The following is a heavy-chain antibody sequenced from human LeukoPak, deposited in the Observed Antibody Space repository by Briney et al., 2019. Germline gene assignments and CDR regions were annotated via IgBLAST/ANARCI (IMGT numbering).Heavy chain of an antibody. CDR1: GFTFSSYG. V-gene: IGHV3-33*01. J-gene: IGHJ6*02. CDR3: ARGPLYYYGMDV. Sequence: GGSLRLSCAASGFTFSSYGMHWVRQAPGKGLEWVAVIWYDGSNKYYADSVKGRFTISRDNSKNTLYLQMNSLRAEDTAVYYCARGPLYYYGMDVWGQGTTVTVSS. CDR2: IWYDGSNK.